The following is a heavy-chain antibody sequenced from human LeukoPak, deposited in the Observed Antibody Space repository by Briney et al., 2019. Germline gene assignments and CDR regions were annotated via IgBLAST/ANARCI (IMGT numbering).Heavy chain of an antibody. D-gene: IGHD6-19*01. J-gene: IGHJ4*02. CDR1: GFTFSSYA. CDR3: AIKSGWFDY. V-gene: IGHV3-23*01. Sequence: GGSLRLSCAASGFTFSSYAMSWVRQSPGKGLEWVSAFSGSGGSTYYADSVKGRFTISRDNSKNTLYLQMNSLRAEDTAVYYCAIKSGWFDYWGQGTLVTVSS. CDR2: FSGSGGST.